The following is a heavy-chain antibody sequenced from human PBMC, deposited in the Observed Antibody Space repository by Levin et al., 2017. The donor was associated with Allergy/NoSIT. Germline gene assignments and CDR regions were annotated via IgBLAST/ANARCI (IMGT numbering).Heavy chain of an antibody. D-gene: IGHD6-19*01. Sequence: ASVKVSCKASGYTFTGYYMHWVRQAPGQGLEWMGWINPNSGGTNYAQKFQGRVTMTRDTSISTAYMELSRLRSDDTAVYYCARVRRTVAGTPVDAFDIWGQGTMVTVSS. CDR1: GYTFTGYY. CDR3: ARVRRTVAGTPVDAFDI. J-gene: IGHJ3*02. V-gene: IGHV1-2*02. CDR2: INPNSGGT.